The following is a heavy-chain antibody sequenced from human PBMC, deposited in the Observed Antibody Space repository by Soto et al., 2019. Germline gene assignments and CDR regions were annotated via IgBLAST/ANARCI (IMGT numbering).Heavy chain of an antibody. D-gene: IGHD3-22*01. J-gene: IGHJ4*02. CDR3: AKGGSRGIVVVITTVGWGDY. CDR2: ISGSGGST. CDR1: GFTFSSYA. Sequence: EVQLLESGGGLVQPGGSLRLSCAASGFTFSSYAMSWVRQAPGKGLEWVSAISGSGGSTYYADSVKGRFTISRDNSKNTLYLQMNSLRAEDTAVYYCAKGGSRGIVVVITTVGWGDYWGQGTLVTVSS. V-gene: IGHV3-23*01.